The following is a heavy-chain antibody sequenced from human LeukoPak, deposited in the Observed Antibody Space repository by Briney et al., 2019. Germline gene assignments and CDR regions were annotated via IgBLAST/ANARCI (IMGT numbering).Heavy chain of an antibody. D-gene: IGHD5-18*01. Sequence: GGSLRLSCAASGFTFSTYAMSWVRQIPGKGLEWVSAISGSDDGTYYADSVKGRFTISRDNAKNSLYLQMNSLRAEDTAVYYCARAGMETDPLDYYYYMDVWGKGTTVTVSS. V-gene: IGHV3-23*01. CDR1: GFTFSTYA. CDR3: ARAGMETDPLDYYYYMDV. CDR2: ISGSDDGT. J-gene: IGHJ6*03.